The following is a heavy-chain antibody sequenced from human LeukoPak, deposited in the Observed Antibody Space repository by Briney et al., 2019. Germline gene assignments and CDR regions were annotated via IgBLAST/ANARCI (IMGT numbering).Heavy chain of an antibody. Sequence: SQTLSLTCTVSGGSISNYYWSWIRQPPGEGLEWIGYIYYTGGTNYNPSLKSRVTISVDTSKNQFSLNLSSVTAADTAVYYCARRLQTKVTFDSWGQGTLVTVSS. CDR2: IYYTGGT. CDR1: GGSISNYY. D-gene: IGHD4-11*01. J-gene: IGHJ4*02. CDR3: ARRLQTKVTFDS. V-gene: IGHV4-59*08.